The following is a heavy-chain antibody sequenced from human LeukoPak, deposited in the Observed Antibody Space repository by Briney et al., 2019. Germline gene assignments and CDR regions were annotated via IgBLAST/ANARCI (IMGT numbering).Heavy chain of an antibody. CDR2: ISSSGSTI. CDR1: GFTFSSYE. J-gene: IGHJ5*02. Sequence: GGSLRLSCAASGFTFSSYEMNWVRQAPGKGLEWVSYISSSGSTIYYADSVKGRFTISRDNAKNSLYLQMNSLRAEDTAVYYCARVNRAVVAASPGRRNWFDPWGQGTLVTVSS. D-gene: IGHD2-15*01. V-gene: IGHV3-48*03. CDR3: ARVNRAVVAASPGRRNWFDP.